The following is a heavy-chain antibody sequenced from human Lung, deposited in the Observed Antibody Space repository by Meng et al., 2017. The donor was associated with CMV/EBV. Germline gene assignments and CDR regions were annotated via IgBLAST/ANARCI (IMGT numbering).Heavy chain of an antibody. V-gene: IGHV1-46*01. J-gene: IGHJ4*02. CDR2: INTSVGYT. CDR1: GNTFTNYY. Sequence: QVQLVQSGGEVKKPVASVKVSCKASGNTFTNYYMHWVRQAPGQGLEWMGIINTSVGYTSHAQKFQGRVTMTRDTSTSTVHMEVSSLRSADTAVYYCARASRVLGGFDYWGQGTLVTVSS. CDR3: ARASRVLGGFDY. D-gene: IGHD3-16*01.